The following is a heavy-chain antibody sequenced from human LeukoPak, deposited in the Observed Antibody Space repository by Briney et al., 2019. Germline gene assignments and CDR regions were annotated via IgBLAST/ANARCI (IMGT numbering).Heavy chain of an antibody. V-gene: IGHV4-34*01. D-gene: IGHD2-2*01. J-gene: IGHJ6*04. CDR3: ARGRDIVVVPAAMSLDYYYYGMDV. CDR1: GGSFSGYY. CDR2: INHSGST. Sequence: PSETLSLTCAVYGGSFSGYYWSWIRQPPGKGLEWIGEINHSGSTNYNPSLKSRVTISVDTSKNQFSLKLSSVTAADTAVYYCARGRDIVVVPAAMSLDYYYYGMDVWGKGTTVTVSS.